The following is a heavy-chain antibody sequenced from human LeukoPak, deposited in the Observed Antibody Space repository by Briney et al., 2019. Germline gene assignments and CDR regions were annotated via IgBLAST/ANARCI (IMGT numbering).Heavy chain of an antibody. CDR1: GFTFSSFS. J-gene: IGHJ4*02. CDR3: AREAKVGSSLYFDY. D-gene: IGHD6-6*01. Sequence: GGSLRLSCAASGFTFSSFSINWVRQAPGKGLEWVSSISSSSNNIYYADSVRGRFTISRDNAKNSLYLQMDSLRVEDTALYYCAREAKVGSSLYFDYWGQGTLVTVSS. V-gene: IGHV3-21*01. CDR2: ISSSSNNI.